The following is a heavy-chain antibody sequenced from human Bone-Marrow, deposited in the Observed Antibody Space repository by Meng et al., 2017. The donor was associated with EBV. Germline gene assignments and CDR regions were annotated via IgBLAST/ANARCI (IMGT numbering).Heavy chain of an antibody. Sequence: GQLGESGGPLVQPGGSLRLSCAASGFSFRSYWMHWVRQAPGKGLVWISRTNEDGRTTSYADSVKGRFTISRDNTKNTLYLQMNSLRAEDTARYFCSRDLAGAYDDWGQGTLVTVSS. J-gene: IGHJ4*02. CDR1: GFSFRSYW. D-gene: IGHD2-21*01. V-gene: IGHV3-74*01. CDR2: TNEDGRTT. CDR3: SRDLAGAYDD.